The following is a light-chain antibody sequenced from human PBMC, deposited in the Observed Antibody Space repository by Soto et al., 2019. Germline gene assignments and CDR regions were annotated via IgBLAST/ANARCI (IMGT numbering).Light chain of an antibody. CDR1: SSDVGGYNF. CDR3: SSYSGTNNYV. Sequence: QSVLTQPPSASGSPGQSVTISCTGTSSDVGGYNFVSWYQQHPGKAPKLIIYEVTKRPSGVPDRFYGSKSGNTASLTDSGLQAEDEADYYCSSYSGTNNYVFGTGTKVTAL. CDR2: EVT. J-gene: IGLJ1*01. V-gene: IGLV2-8*01.